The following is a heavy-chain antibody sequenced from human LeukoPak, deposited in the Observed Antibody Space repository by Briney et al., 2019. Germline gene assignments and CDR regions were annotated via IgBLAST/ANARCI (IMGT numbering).Heavy chain of an antibody. Sequence: SETLSLTCTVSGGSISSYYWSWIRQPPGKRLEWIGYIYYSGSTNYNPSLKSRVTISVDTSKNQFSLKLSSVTAADTAVYYCARDGSHSSSWYWAFDIWGQGTMVTVSS. CDR3: ARDGSHSSSWYWAFDI. CDR1: GGSISSYY. CDR2: IYYSGST. J-gene: IGHJ3*02. D-gene: IGHD6-13*01. V-gene: IGHV4-59*01.